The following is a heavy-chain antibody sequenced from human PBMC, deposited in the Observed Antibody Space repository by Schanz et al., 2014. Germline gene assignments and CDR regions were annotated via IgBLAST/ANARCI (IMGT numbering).Heavy chain of an antibody. D-gene: IGHD3-22*01. J-gene: IGHJ3*01. V-gene: IGHV3-48*01. Sequence: VQLVESGGGLVQPGGSLRLSCVASGFNVSKSYVSWVRQAPGKGLEWVSYISGSSSTKYYADSVKGRFTISRDNGKKSLYLQMNCLRAEDTGVYYCARGREVVAKSFDVWGQGTMVTVSS. CDR3: ARGREVVAKSFDV. CDR1: GFNVSKSY. CDR2: ISGSSSTK.